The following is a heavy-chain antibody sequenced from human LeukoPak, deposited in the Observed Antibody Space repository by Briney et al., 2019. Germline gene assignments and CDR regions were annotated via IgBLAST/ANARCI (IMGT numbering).Heavy chain of an antibody. CDR1: GGSISSSSYY. CDR2: IYYSGST. D-gene: IGHD3-10*01. Sequence: TSETLSLTCTVSGGSISSSSYYWGWIRQPPGKGLEWIGYIYYSGSTNYNPSLKSRVTISVDTSKNQFSLKLSSVTAADTAVYYCAREKGRSGSTYNWFDPWGQGTLVTVSS. V-gene: IGHV4-61*01. J-gene: IGHJ5*02. CDR3: AREKGRSGSTYNWFDP.